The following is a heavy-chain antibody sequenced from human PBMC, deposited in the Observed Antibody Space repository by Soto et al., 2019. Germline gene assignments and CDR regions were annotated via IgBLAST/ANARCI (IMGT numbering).Heavy chain of an antibody. CDR2: IIPIFGTA. D-gene: IGHD5-18*01. CDR3: ARGYSYAGGLFDY. V-gene: IGHV1-69*13. Sequence: ASVEVSCKASGGTFSSCAISWVRRAPGQGLEWMGGIIPIFGTANYAQKFQGRVTITADESTSTAYMELSSLRSEDTAVYYCARGYSYAGGLFDYWGQGTLVTVSS. CDR1: GGTFSSCA. J-gene: IGHJ4*02.